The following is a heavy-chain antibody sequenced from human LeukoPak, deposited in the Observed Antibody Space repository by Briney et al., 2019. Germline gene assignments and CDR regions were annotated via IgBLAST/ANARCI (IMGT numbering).Heavy chain of an antibody. V-gene: IGHV3-30*01. CDR3: AKARNNRGYDPALDY. D-gene: IGHD5-12*01. CDR2: TSYDGSNK. J-gene: IGHJ4*02. Sequence: GGSLRLSCAASGFTFSNYAIHWVRQAPGKGVEWVAFTSYDGSNKYYADSVKGRFTISRDNSKNTLYLQMNSLRAEDTAVYYCAKARNNRGYDPALDYWGQGTLVTVSS. CDR1: GFTFSNYA.